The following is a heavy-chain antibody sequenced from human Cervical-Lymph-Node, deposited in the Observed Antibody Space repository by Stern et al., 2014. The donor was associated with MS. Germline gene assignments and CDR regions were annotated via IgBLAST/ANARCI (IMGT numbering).Heavy chain of an antibody. CDR1: GFTFNSYS. J-gene: IGHJ6*02. CDR3: ARVDCSGTNCFYYYYGMDV. Sequence: VQLEESGGGLVKPGGSLRLSCEASGFTFNSYSMNWVRQAPGKGLEWVSSISVGTDYIYYADSVKGRFTISRDNAKNSLFLQMNTLRAEDTAVYYCARVDCSGTNCFYYYYGMDVWGQGTTVTVSS. V-gene: IGHV3-21*01. D-gene: IGHD2-2*01. CDR2: ISVGTDYI.